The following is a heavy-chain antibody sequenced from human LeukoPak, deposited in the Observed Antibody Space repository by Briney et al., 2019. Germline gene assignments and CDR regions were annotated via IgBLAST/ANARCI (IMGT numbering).Heavy chain of an antibody. V-gene: IGHV4-59*11. J-gene: IGHJ5*02. CDR1: GGSISSHY. D-gene: IGHD3-3*01. CDR3: ARLPTYYDFWSGYYTRSRDWFDP. CDR2: IYYSGST. Sequence: SETLSLTCTVSGGSISSHYWSWIRQPPGKGLEWIGYIYYSGSTNYNPSLKSRVTISVDTSKNQFSLKLSSVTAADTAVYYCARLPTYYDFWSGYYTRSRDWFDPWGQGTLVTVSS.